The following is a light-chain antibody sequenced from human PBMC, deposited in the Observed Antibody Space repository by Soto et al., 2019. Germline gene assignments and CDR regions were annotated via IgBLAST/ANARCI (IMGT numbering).Light chain of an antibody. CDR2: AAS. CDR1: QSVSSN. V-gene: IGKV3-15*01. CDR3: QQYNNWPPLT. Sequence: EIVMTQSPATLSVSPGEGATLSCRASQSVSSNLAWYQQKPGQAPRLLIYAASTRATGIPARFSGSGSGTEFTLTISSLQSEDFAVYYCQQYNNWPPLTFGGGTKVGIK. J-gene: IGKJ4*01.